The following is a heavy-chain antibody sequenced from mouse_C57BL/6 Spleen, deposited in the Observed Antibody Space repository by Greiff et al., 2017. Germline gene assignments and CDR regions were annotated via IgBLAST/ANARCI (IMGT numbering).Heavy chain of an antibody. CDR3: AGDSNYFDY. J-gene: IGHJ2*01. V-gene: IGHV1-59*01. CDR1: GYTFTSYW. Sequence: QVQLQQPGAELVRPGTSVKLSCKASGYTFTSYWMHWVKQRPGQGLEWIGVIDPSDSYTNYNQKFKGKATLTVDTSSSTAYMQLSSLTSEDSAVYYCAGDSNYFDYWGQGTTLTVSS. D-gene: IGHD2-5*01. CDR2: IDPSDSYT.